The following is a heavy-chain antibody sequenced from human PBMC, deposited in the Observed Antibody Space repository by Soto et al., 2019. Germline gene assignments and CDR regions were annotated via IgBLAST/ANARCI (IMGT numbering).Heavy chain of an antibody. D-gene: IGHD6-25*01. CDR2: IYYSGST. V-gene: IGHV4-31*03. J-gene: IGHJ6*03. CDR1: GGSISSGGDY. CDR3: ARDLQRTYYYMDV. Sequence: SETLSLTCTVSGGSISSGGDYWSWIRQHPGKGLEWIGYIYYSGSTYYNPSLKSRLTTSVDTSKNQFSLKLSSVTAADTAVYYCARDLQRTYYYMDVWGKGTTVTVSS.